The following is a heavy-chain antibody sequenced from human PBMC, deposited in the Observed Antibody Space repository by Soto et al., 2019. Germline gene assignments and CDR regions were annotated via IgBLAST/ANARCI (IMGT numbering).Heavy chain of an antibody. Sequence: QVQLVESGGGLVQPGRSLRLSCAASGFRFSSHAMHWVRQAPGKGLEWVAQIWSDGSNKYYADSMKGRFAISRDNSKNTLFLQMDSLRAEDTALYYCARDGQNLAPYAFDIWGQGTLVIVSS. V-gene: IGHV3-33*01. CDR2: IWSDGSNK. CDR1: GFRFSSHA. J-gene: IGHJ3*02. CDR3: ARDGQNLAPYAFDI.